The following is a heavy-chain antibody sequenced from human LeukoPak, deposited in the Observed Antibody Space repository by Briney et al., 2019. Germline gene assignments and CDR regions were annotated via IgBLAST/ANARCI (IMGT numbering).Heavy chain of an antibody. V-gene: IGHV4-59*11. Sequence: PSETLSLTCTVSGASFSSHSWSWFRQPPGKGLDWIGYISYSGSTNYNPSLKSRVTISVDTSKNQFSLKLSSVTAADTAVYYCARVGNYCSGGSCYSYQVGATTGVRYFQHWGQGTLVTVSS. CDR1: GASFSSHS. CDR3: ARVGNYCSGGSCYSYQVGATTGVRYFQH. CDR2: ISYSGST. D-gene: IGHD2-15*01. J-gene: IGHJ1*01.